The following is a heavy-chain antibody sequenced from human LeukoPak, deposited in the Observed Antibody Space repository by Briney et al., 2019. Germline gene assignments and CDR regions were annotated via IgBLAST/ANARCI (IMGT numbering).Heavy chain of an antibody. CDR1: GGSISSYY. CDR3: ARGDMTTVTTMGY. Sequence: SETLSLTCTVSGGSISSYYWSWIRQPPGKGLEWIGYIYYSGSTNYNPSLKSRVSISVDTSKNQFSLKLSSVTTADTAVYYCARGDMTTVTTMGYWGQGTLVTVSS. CDR2: IYYSGST. D-gene: IGHD4-17*01. V-gene: IGHV4-59*01. J-gene: IGHJ4*02.